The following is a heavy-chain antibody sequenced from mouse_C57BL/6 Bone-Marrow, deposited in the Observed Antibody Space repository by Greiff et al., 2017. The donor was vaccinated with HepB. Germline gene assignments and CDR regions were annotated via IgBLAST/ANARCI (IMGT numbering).Heavy chain of an antibody. V-gene: IGHV14-1*01. J-gene: IGHJ2*01. D-gene: IGHD2-4*01. Sequence: VQLQQSGAELVRPGASVKLSCTASGFNIKDYYMHWVKQRPEQGLEWIGRIDPEDGDTEYAPKFQGKATMTADTSSNTAYLQLSSLTSEDTAVYYCTLIYYDYDGFDYWGQGTTLTVSS. CDR1: GFNIKDYY. CDR3: TLIYYDYDGFDY. CDR2: IDPEDGDT.